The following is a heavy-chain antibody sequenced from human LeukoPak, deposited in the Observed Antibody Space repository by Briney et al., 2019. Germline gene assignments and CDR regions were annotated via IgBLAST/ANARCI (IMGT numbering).Heavy chain of an antibody. D-gene: IGHD6-13*01. V-gene: IGHV4-59*03. CDR1: GGSISGYY. CDR3: AKYLAATSESHLDY. Sequence: SETLSLTCTVSGGSISGYYWSWIRQPPGKGLEWIGYIYYTGSTNYNPSLKSRVTMSVDTSKNQFSLKLNSVTAADTAVYYCAKYLAATSESHLDYWGQGTLVTVSS. CDR2: IYYTGST. J-gene: IGHJ4*02.